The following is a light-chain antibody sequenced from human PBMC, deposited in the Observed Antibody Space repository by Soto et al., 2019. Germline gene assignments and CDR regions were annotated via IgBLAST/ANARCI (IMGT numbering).Light chain of an antibody. Sequence: DIQMTQSPSTLSASVGDRVTITCRASQSISSWLAWYQQKPGQAPKLLIYDASSLESGVPSRFSGSGSWTEFTLTVSSLQPDDFATYYFQQYNSYSPTCGQGTKVEIK. CDR3: QQYNSYSPT. J-gene: IGKJ1*01. CDR2: DAS. V-gene: IGKV1-5*01. CDR1: QSISSW.